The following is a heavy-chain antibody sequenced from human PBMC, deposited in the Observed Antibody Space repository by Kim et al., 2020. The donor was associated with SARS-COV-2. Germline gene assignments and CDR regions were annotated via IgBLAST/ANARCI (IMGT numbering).Heavy chain of an antibody. CDR2: INPNSGGR. J-gene: IGHJ3*02. Sequence: ASVKVSCKASGYTFTDYYIHWVRQAPGQGLEWMGLINPNSGGRNYTQRFQGRVTMTRDTSITTAYMELYRLRSDDTAVYFCARALSATYHDGFDMWGQGTMVTVSS. D-gene: IGHD1-1*01. V-gene: IGHV1-2*06. CDR3: ARALSATYHDGFDM. CDR1: GYTFTDYY.